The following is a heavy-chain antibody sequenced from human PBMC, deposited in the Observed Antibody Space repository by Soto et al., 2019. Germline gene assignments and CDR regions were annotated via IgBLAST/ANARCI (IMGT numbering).Heavy chain of an antibody. CDR3: VKVFSGYFDY. CDR2: ISYDGNNK. V-gene: IGHV3-30-3*01. D-gene: IGHD2-15*01. J-gene: IGHJ4*02. CDR1: GFTFSSCV. Sequence: GGSLRLSCVASGFTFSSCVMHWVRQAPGKGLEGVALISYDGNNKYHADSVKGRFTISRDNSKNTMYLQMNSLRAEDTAVYYCVKVFSGYFDYWGQGTLVTVSS.